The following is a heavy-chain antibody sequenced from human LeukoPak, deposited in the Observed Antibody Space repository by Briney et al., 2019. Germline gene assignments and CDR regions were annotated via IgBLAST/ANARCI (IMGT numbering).Heavy chain of an antibody. V-gene: IGHV1-69*06. J-gene: IGHJ5*02. Sequence: ASVKVSCKAFGGTFSSYAISWVRQAPGQGLEWMGGIIPIFGTANYAQKFQGRVTITADKSTSTAYMELSSLRSEDTAVYYCARGTRGYSDNWFDPWGQGTLVTVSS. CDR1: GGTFSSYA. D-gene: IGHD5-18*01. CDR3: ARGTRGYSDNWFDP. CDR2: IIPIFGTA.